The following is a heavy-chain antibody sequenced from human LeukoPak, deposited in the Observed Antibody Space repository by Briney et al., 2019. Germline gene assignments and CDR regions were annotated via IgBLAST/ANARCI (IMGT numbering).Heavy chain of an antibody. CDR1: GFTFSSYW. J-gene: IGHJ4*02. CDR3: ARDSNASSSPLDY. V-gene: IGHV3-7*01. D-gene: IGHD6-13*01. Sequence: PGGSLRLSCAASGFTFSSYWMSWVRQAPGKGLEWVANIKQDGSEKYYVDSVKGRFTISRDNAKNSLYLQMNSLRAEDTAVYYCARDSNASSSPLDYWGQGTLVTVSS. CDR2: IKQDGSEK.